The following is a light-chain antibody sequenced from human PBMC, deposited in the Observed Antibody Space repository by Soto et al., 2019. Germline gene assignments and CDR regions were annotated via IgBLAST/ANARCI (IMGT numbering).Light chain of an antibody. J-gene: IGKJ2*02. CDR3: QQYNNWPPWT. CDR1: QSVSSN. Sequence: EIVMSQSPATLSVSPGERATLFCRARQSVSSNLAGYQQKPGQAPRLLIYGAYTRATGIPARFSGSRSGTEFTLTISSLQSEDVAVYDCQQYNNWPPWTFGQGTKLEIK. CDR2: GAY. V-gene: IGKV3-15*01.